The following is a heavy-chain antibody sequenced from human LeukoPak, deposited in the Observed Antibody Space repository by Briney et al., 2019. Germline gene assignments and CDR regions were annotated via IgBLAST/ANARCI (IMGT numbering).Heavy chain of an antibody. CDR2: FSVSDKTT. V-gene: IGHV3-23*01. J-gene: IGHJ4*02. CDR1: GFTFSSYS. Sequence: EGTLTLSCAASGFTFSSYSMSWVRQAPGKGLEWVSGFSVSDKTTYYADSVKGRFIISRDNSKNTLYLQINSLRAEDTAVYYCAKDPSMYYGDYIIRWGQGTLVIVSS. D-gene: IGHD4-17*01. CDR3: AKDPSMYYGDYIIR.